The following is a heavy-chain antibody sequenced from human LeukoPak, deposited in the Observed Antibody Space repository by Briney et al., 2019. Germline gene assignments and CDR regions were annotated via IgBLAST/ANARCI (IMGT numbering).Heavy chain of an antibody. J-gene: IGHJ5*02. CDR2: ISYDGSNK. Sequence: GGSLRLSCAASGFTFSSYAMHWVRQAPGKGLEWVAVISYDGSNKYYADSVKGRFTISRDNSKNTLYLQMNSLRAEDTAVYYCARGVGGQLKNWFDPWGQGTLVTVSS. CDR3: ARGVGGQLKNWFDP. CDR1: GFTFSSYA. V-gene: IGHV3-30*04. D-gene: IGHD6-6*01.